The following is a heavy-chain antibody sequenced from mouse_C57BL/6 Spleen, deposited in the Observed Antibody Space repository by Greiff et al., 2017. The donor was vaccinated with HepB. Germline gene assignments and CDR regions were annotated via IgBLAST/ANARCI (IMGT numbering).Heavy chain of an antibody. J-gene: IGHJ2*01. CDR3: ARSDDYFDY. Sequence: QVQLQQSGPELVKPGASVKISCKASGYAFSSSWMNWVKQRPGKGLEWIGRIYPGDGDTNYNGKFKGKATLTADKSSSTAYMQLSSLPSEDSAVYFCARSDDYFDYWGQGTTLTVSS. CDR1: GYAFSSSW. V-gene: IGHV1-82*01. CDR2: IYPGDGDT.